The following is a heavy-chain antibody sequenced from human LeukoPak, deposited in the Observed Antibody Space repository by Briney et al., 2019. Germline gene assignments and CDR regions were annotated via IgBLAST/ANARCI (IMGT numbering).Heavy chain of an antibody. CDR1: GFTFDNYG. Sequence: PGGSLRLSCAASGFTFDNYGINWVRQAPGKGLEWVSRIHWNGGRTGYADSVKGRFTISRDNAKNSLYLQMNSLRVEDTALYYCARGPTNGQAFDYWGQGTLVSVSS. V-gene: IGHV3-20*04. J-gene: IGHJ4*02. CDR3: ARGPTNGQAFDY. D-gene: IGHD2-8*01. CDR2: IHWNGGRT.